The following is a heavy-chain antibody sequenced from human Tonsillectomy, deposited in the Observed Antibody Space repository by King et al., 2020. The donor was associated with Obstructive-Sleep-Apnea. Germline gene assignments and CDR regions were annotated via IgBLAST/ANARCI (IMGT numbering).Heavy chain of an antibody. V-gene: IGHV3-7*03. CDR1: GFTFSTYW. Sequence: VQLVESGGGLVQPGGSLRLSCAASGFTFSTYWISWVRQAPGKGLEWVANIKHDGRDKSYVDSVKGRLTISRENAKNSLYLQMNSLRAEDTAVYYLARKAKSAWYEQQEHFQLWGQGTLVTVSS. CDR3: ARKAKSAWYEQQEHFQL. CDR2: IKHDGRDK. J-gene: IGHJ1*01. D-gene: IGHD6-19*01.